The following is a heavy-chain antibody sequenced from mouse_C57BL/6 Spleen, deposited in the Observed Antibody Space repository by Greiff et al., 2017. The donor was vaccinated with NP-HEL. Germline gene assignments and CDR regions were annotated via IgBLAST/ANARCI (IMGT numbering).Heavy chain of an antibody. Sequence: QVQLKQSGPGLVAPSQSLSITCTVSGFSLPSYALSWVRQPPGQGLEWLGVIWTGGGTNYKSALKTRLSISKDNSKSQVFLKMNSLQTDDTDRYYCARTGTYYYAMDDWGQVTSVTVSS. CDR2: IWTGGGT. CDR1: GFSLPSYA. J-gene: IGHJ4*01. CDR3: ARTGTYYYAMDD. D-gene: IGHD4-1*01. V-gene: IGHV2-9-1*01.